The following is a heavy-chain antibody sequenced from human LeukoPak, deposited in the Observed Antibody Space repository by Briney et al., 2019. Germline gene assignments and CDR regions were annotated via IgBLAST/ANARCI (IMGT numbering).Heavy chain of an antibody. J-gene: IGHJ5*02. CDR1: GYTFTSYA. V-gene: IGHV1-3*03. CDR3: ARGLYSNNWFDP. D-gene: IGHD4-11*01. Sequence: ASVKVSCKASGYTFTSYAMHWVRQAPGQRLEWMGWINAGNGNTKYSQEFQGRVTITRDTSASTAYMELSSLRSEDMAVYYCARGLYSNNWFDPWGQGTLVTVSS. CDR2: INAGNGNT.